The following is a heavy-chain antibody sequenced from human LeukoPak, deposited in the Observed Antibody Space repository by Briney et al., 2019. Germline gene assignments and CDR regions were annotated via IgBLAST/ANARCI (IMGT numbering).Heavy chain of an antibody. CDR3: ARGSTYYDSSGQVPFDY. CDR1: GFSFSTYI. J-gene: IGHJ4*02. V-gene: IGHV3-48*02. D-gene: IGHD3-22*01. CDR2: INSGGSVT. Sequence: GGSLRLSCAASGFSFSTYIMNWVRQAPGKGLEWVAIINSGGSVTYYADSVRGRFTISRDNAKNSLYLQMNSLRDEDTAVYYCARGSTYYDSSGQVPFDYWGQGTLVTVSS.